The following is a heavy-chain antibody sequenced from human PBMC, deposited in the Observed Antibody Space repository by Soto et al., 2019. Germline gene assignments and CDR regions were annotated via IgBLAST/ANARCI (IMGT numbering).Heavy chain of an antibody. D-gene: IGHD1-7*01. CDR3: AKDVKPITGTTWAFDY. J-gene: IGHJ4*02. CDR2: ISGSGGST. V-gene: IGHV3-23*01. CDR1: GFTFSSYA. Sequence: PGGSLRLSCAASGFTFSSYAMSWVRQAPGKGLEWSSAISGSGGSTYYADSVKGRITISRDNSKSTLYLQMNSLRAEDTAVYYCAKDVKPITGTTWAFDYWGQGTLVTVSS.